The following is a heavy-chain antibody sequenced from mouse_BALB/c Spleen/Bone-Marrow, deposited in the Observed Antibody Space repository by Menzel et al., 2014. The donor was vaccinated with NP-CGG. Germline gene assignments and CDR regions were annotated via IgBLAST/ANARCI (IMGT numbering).Heavy chain of an antibody. V-gene: IGHV1-5*01. CDR1: GYTFPSYW. D-gene: IGHD1-1*01. Sequence: PLQQSGTVLARPGASVKMSCKASGYTFPSYWMHWVKQRPGQGLEWIGAIYPGNSDTSYNQKFKGKAKLTAVTSTSTAYMELSSLTNEDSAVYYCTRYPYYYGSRNYYAMDYWGQGTSVTVSS. J-gene: IGHJ4*01. CDR3: TRYPYYYGSRNYYAMDY. CDR2: IYPGNSDT.